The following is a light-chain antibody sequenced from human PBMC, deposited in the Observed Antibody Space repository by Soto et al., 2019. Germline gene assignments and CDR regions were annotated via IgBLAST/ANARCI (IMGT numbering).Light chain of an antibody. CDR2: AAF. Sequence: DIQMTQSPSSVSASVGDRVTITCRASQDISNWLAWYQQKPGKAPKVLIYAAFSLQSWVPSRFSGGRSGTEFPLTISSLQPEDIAVCYCEWTKSFPLTVGGETKVEI. V-gene: IGKV1D-12*01. CDR3: EWTKSFPLT. J-gene: IGKJ4*01. CDR1: QDISNW.